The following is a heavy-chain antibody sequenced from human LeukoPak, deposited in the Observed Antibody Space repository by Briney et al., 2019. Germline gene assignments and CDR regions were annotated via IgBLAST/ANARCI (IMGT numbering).Heavy chain of an antibody. V-gene: IGHV3-30-3*01. D-gene: IGHD3-22*01. CDR1: GFTFSSYA. CDR3: ARSRSSGYYYEDAFDI. CDR2: ISYDGSNK. Sequence: GGSPRLSCAASGFTFSSYAMHWVRQAPGKGLEWVAVISYDGSNKYYADSVKGRFTISRDNSKNTLYLQMNSLRAEDTAVYYCARSRSSGYYYEDAFDIWGQGTMVTVSS. J-gene: IGHJ3*02.